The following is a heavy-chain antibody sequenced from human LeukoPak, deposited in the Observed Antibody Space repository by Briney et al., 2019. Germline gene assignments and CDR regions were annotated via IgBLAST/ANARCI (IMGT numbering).Heavy chain of an antibody. CDR1: GFTFSDYW. V-gene: IGHV3-7*01. J-gene: IGHJ4*02. Sequence: GGSLRLSCAASGFTFSDYWMSWVRQAPGKGLEWVANIKQDGSAKHYVDSVKGRFTISRDNSKNTLYLQMNSLRAEDTAVYYCSKDQFSHWGQGTMVTVSS. CDR2: IKQDGSAK. CDR3: SKDQFSH.